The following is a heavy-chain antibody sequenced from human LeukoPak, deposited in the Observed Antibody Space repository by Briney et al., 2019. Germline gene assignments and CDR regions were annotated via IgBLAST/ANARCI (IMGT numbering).Heavy chain of an antibody. V-gene: IGHV3-9*01. CDR3: AKDMYYDRFAFDI. CDR1: GFTFDDYA. J-gene: IGHJ3*02. D-gene: IGHD3-22*01. CDR2: ISWNSGSI. Sequence: PGRSLRLSCAASGFTFDDYAMHWVRQAPGKGLEWVSGISWNSGSIGYADSVKGRFTISGDNAKNSLYLQMNSLRAEDTALYYCAKDMYYDRFAFDIWGQGTMVTVSS.